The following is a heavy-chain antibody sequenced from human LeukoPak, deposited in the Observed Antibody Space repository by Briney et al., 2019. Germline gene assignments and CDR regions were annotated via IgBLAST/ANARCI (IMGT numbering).Heavy chain of an antibody. J-gene: IGHJ4*02. CDR3: ARGGGLIFDY. Sequence: SETLSLTYTVSGGSITSYYWSWIRQPPGKGLEWIGYIYYSGSTNYNPSLKSRVTVSVDTSNNQFSLKLSSVTAADTAVYYCARGGGLIFDYWGQGTLVTASS. CDR2: IYYSGST. V-gene: IGHV4-59*01. CDR1: GGSITSYY. D-gene: IGHD2-8*01.